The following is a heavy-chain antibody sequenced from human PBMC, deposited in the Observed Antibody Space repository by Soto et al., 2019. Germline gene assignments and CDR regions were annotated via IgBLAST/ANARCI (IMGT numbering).Heavy chain of an antibody. CDR3: ARDPQLVPWGLKPFFDY. CDR2: TYYRSKWYN. Sequence: SQTLSLPCAISGDSVSSNSAAWNWIRQSPSRGLEWLGRTYYRSKWYNDYAVSVKSRITINPDTSKNQFSLQLNSVTPEDTAVYYCARDPQLVPWGLKPFFDYWGQGTLVTVSS. CDR1: GDSVSSNSAA. D-gene: IGHD6-13*01. V-gene: IGHV6-1*01. J-gene: IGHJ4*02.